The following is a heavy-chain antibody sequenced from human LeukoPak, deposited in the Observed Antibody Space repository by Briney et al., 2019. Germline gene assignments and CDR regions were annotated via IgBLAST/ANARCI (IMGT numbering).Heavy chain of an antibody. J-gene: IGHJ3*02. V-gene: IGHV4-4*09. CDR1: GGSISSYY. CDR2: IYTSGNT. Sequence: SQTLSLTCTVSGGSISSYYWSWIRQPPGKGLEWIGNIYTSGNTNYNPSLKSRVAISVDTSKNQFSLKLNSVTAADTAVYYCARPYSSGWSGAFDIWGQGTMVTVSS. CDR3: ARPYSSGWSGAFDI. D-gene: IGHD6-19*01.